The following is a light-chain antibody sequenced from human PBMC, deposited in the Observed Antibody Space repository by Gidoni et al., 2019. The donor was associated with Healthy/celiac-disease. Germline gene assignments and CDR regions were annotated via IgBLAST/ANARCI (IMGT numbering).Light chain of an antibody. Sequence: QSALTQPASVSGSPGQSITISCTGTSSDVGGYNYVSWYQQHPDKAPKLMIYEVSNRPSGVSNRFSGSKSGNTASLTISGLQAEDEADYYCSSYISNSTWVFGGGTKLTVL. J-gene: IGLJ3*02. CDR1: SSDVGGYNY. CDR2: EVS. CDR3: SSYISNSTWV. V-gene: IGLV2-14*01.